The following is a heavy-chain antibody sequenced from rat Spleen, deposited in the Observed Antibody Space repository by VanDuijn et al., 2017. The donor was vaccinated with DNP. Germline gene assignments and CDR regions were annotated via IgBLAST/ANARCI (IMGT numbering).Heavy chain of an antibody. CDR1: GFNFNDYW. CDR2: INKDSSTK. V-gene: IGHV4-2*01. Sequence: EVKLVESGGGLVQPGRSLKLSCAASGFNFNDYWMGWVRQAPGKGPEWIGEINKDSSTKNYSPSLKDKFTISRDNAQNTLYLQMSTVGSEDTAIYFCATDQGTITAPFDSWGQGVMVTVSS. J-gene: IGHJ2*01. CDR3: ATDQGTITAPFDS. D-gene: IGHD1-2*01.